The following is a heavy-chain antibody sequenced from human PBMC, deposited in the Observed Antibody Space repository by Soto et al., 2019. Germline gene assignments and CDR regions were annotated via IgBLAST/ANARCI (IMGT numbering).Heavy chain of an antibody. Sequence: PSETLSLTCTVSDGSISGYYWSWIWQPPGKGLEWIGYMYNTGSTVYNPSFKSRVTISVDTSKNQFSLKLNSVTAADTAVYYCARDLWGYCGTDCYPLDVWGQGTTVTVSS. CDR3: ARDLWGYCGTDCYPLDV. D-gene: IGHD2-21*02. CDR2: MYNTGST. J-gene: IGHJ6*02. CDR1: DGSISGYY. V-gene: IGHV4-59*01.